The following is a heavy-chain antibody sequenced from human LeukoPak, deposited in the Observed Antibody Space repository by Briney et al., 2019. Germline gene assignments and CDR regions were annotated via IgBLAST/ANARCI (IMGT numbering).Heavy chain of an antibody. CDR2: IYSGGST. V-gene: IGHV3-66*01. Sequence: GGSLRLSCAASGFTVSSNYMSWVRQAPGKGLEWVSVIYSGGSTYYADSVKGRFTISRDNSKNTLYLQMNSLRAEDTAVYYCAGTKIFRNWNWFDPWGQGTLVTVSS. CDR3: AGTKIFRNWNWFDP. CDR1: GFTVSSNY. D-gene: IGHD1-1*01. J-gene: IGHJ5*02.